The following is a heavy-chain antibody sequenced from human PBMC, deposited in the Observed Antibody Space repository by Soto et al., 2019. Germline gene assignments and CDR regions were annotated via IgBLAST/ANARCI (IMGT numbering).Heavy chain of an antibody. Sequence: QLQLQESGPGLVKPSETLSLTCSLSGGSISSTFYYWGWIRQPPGKGLEWIVSIYYSGTTFYNASLKGRVTISVDTSNNQCSLRLNSVTATDTAVYFCARQKWEQPKWFDPWGQGTLVTVSS. V-gene: IGHV4-39*01. CDR1: GGSISSTFYY. D-gene: IGHD1-26*01. CDR3: ARQKWEQPKWFDP. J-gene: IGHJ5*02. CDR2: IYYSGTT.